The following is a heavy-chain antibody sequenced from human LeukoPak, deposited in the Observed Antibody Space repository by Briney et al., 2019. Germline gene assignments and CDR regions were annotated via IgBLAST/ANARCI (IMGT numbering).Heavy chain of an antibody. CDR2: ISSSSSYI. CDR3: ARDMYYYGSGSYFVYYYYGMDV. D-gene: IGHD3-10*01. J-gene: IGHJ6*02. Sequence: GGSLRLSCAASGFTFSSYSMNWVRQAPGKGLEWVSSISSSSSYIYYADSVKGRFTISRDNAKNSLYLQMNSLRAEDTAVYYCARDMYYYGSGSYFVYYYYGMDVWGQGTTVTVSS. CDR1: GFTFSSYS. V-gene: IGHV3-21*01.